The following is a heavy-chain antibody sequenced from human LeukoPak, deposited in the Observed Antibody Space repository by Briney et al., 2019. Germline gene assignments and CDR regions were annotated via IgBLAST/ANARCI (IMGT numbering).Heavy chain of an antibody. D-gene: IGHD3-22*01. J-gene: IGHJ4*02. CDR3: ARDNMIVVD. V-gene: IGHV3-48*03. Sequence: GGSLRLSCAASGFTFSSYVMNWVRQAPGKGLEWVSYISSSGSTIYYADSVKGRFTISRDNAKNSLYLQMNSLRAEDTAVYYCARDNMIVVDWGQGTLVTVSS. CDR2: ISSSGSTI. CDR1: GFTFSSYV.